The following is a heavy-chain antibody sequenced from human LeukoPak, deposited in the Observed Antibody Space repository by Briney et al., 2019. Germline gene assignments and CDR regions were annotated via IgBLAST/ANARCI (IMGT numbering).Heavy chain of an antibody. CDR2: ISSRGDT. CDR1: GGSITNYY. J-gene: IGHJ4*02. V-gene: IGHV4-4*07. D-gene: IGHD4-17*01. CDR3: AREYGDFDY. Sequence: SETLSLTCIVSGGSITNYYWSRIRQPAGKGLQWIGRISSRGDTNYNPSLKSRVFMSIDRSKNQFSLKLLSLTAADTAVYYCAREYGDFDYWGRGTLVTVSS.